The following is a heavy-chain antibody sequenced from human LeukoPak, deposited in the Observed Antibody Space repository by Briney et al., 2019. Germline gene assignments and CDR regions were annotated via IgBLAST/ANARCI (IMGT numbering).Heavy chain of an antibody. V-gene: IGHV3-23*01. D-gene: IGHD6-19*01. Sequence: PGGSLRLSCAASGFTFSSYAMSWVRQAPGKGLEWVSAISGSGGSKYYADSVKGRFTISRDNSKNTLYLQMNSLRAEDTAVYYCAKKPQWLVRGSSGSYFDYWGQGTLVTVSS. J-gene: IGHJ4*02. CDR1: GFTFSSYA. CDR2: ISGSGGSK. CDR3: AKKPQWLVRGSSGSYFDY.